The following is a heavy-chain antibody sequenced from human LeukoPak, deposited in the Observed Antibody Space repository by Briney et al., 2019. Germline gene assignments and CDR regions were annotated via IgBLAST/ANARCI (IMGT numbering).Heavy chain of an antibody. V-gene: IGHV4-34*01. CDR3: ARVRLRLVDY. J-gene: IGHJ4*02. CDR1: GGSFSGYY. Sequence: SETLSLTCAVYGGSFSGYYWSWIRQPPGKGLEWIGEINHSGSTNYNPSLKSRVTISVDTPKNQFSLKLSSVTAADTAVYYCARVRLRLVDYWGQGTLVTVSS. CDR2: INHSGST. D-gene: IGHD5-18*01.